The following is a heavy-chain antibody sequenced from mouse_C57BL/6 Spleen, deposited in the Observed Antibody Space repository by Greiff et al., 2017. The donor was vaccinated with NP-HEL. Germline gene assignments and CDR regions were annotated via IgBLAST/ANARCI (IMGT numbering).Heavy chain of an antibody. D-gene: IGHD4-1*01. J-gene: IGHJ2*01. Sequence: QVQLQQSGPELVKPGDSVKISCKASGYAFSSSWMNWVKQRPGKGLEWIGRIYPGDGDTNYNGKFKGKATLTADKSSSTAYMQLSSLTSEDSAVYFCARRDWDVEKYFDYWGQGTTLTVSS. CDR2: IYPGDGDT. CDR1: GYAFSSSW. V-gene: IGHV1-82*01. CDR3: ARRDWDVEKYFDY.